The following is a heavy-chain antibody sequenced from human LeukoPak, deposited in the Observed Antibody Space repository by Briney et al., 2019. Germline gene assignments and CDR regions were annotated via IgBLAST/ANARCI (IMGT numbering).Heavy chain of an antibody. D-gene: IGHD4-17*01. V-gene: IGHV1-8*01. CDR1: GYTFTSYD. CDR2: MNPNSGNT. Sequence: ASVKVSCKASGYTFTSYDINWVRQATGQGLEWMGWMNPNSGNTGYAQKFQGRVTMTRNTSISTAYMELSSLRSEDTAVYYCARAPPVNYGDYDYWGQGTLVTVSS. CDR3: ARAPPVNYGDYDY. J-gene: IGHJ4*02.